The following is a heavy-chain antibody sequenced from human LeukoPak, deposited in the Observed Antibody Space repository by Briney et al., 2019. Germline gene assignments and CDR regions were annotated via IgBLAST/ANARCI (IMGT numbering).Heavy chain of an antibody. D-gene: IGHD5-24*01. J-gene: IGHJ4*02. CDR2: IDGGSASI. V-gene: IGHV3-23*01. CDR1: GFTFSTYS. Sequence: GGSLRLSCAASGFTFSTYSMSWVRQAPGKGLEWVSAIDGGSASIYYPHSVKGRFTISRDNSKNTLYLQMNSLRAEDTAVYYCAKRGDGPNYDYWGQGTLVTVSS. CDR3: AKRGDGPNYDY.